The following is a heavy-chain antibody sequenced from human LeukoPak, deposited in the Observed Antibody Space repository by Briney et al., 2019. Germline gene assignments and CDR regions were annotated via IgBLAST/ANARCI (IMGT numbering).Heavy chain of an antibody. Sequence: PGGSLRLSCTASGFTFSTYGMHWVRQAPGKGLEWVTLISYDGSTKYYSDSVKGRFTLCRDNSKNTLYLQMNSLRAEDTAVYYCARDDYYGSGSYYNTRRYYYYYYYMDVWGKGTTVTVSS. CDR1: GFTFSTYG. CDR2: ISYDGSTK. CDR3: ARDDYYGSGSYYNTRRYYYYYYYMDV. V-gene: IGHV3-30*03. D-gene: IGHD3-10*01. J-gene: IGHJ6*03.